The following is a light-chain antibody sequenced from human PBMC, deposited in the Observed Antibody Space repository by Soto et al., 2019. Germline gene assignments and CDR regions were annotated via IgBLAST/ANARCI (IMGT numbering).Light chain of an antibody. CDR3: QQRSNWPRIT. CDR2: DAT. V-gene: IGKV3-11*01. J-gene: IGKJ5*01. CDR1: QSVSSF. Sequence: EVIMTQSPATLSLSPGDRATLSCRASQSVSSFLAWYQQKTGQAPRLLIYDATHRATGIPTRFSGSGSVTDFTLTISSLEPEDFAVYYCQQRSNWPRITFGQGTRLEIK.